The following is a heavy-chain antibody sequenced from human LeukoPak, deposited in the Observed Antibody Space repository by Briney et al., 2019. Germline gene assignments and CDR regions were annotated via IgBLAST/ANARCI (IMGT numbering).Heavy chain of an antibody. CDR3: AKGGIAVASTSYYYYIDV. Sequence: QPGGSLRLSCAASGFTFSNYGMSWVRQAPGKGLEWVSAISGSGDSTHYADSVKGRFTISRDNSKNTLYLQMNTLRAEDTAVYYCAKGGIAVASTSYYYYIDVWGKGTTVTISS. V-gene: IGHV3-23*01. CDR2: ISGSGDST. J-gene: IGHJ6*03. D-gene: IGHD6-19*01. CDR1: GFTFSNYG.